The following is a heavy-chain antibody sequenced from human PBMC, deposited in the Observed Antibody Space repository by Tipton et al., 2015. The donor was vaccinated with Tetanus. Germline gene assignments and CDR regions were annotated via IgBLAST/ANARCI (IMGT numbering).Heavy chain of an antibody. D-gene: IGHD2-21*01. CDR1: GGSFSGHY. J-gene: IGHJ6*02. Sequence: TLSLTCAVSGGSFSGHYWSWIRQPPGEGLEWIGEINPSGGASYNPSLKSRVTISVDTSKSQFSLRLTSVTAADTAVYYCARLTGHSMDVVDYYYFGMDVWGQGPRSPSP. CDR3: ARLTGHSMDVVDYYYFGMDV. V-gene: IGHV4-34*01. CDR2: INPSGGA.